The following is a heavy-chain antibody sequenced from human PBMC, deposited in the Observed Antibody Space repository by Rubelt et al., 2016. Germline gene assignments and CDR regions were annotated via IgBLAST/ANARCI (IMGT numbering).Heavy chain of an antibody. J-gene: IGHJ4*02. V-gene: IGHV4-34*01. D-gene: IGHD3-10*01. Sequence: QVQLQQWGAGLLKPSETLSLTCAVYGGSFSGYYWSWIRQPPGQGLEWIGEVTDTGTTNYNPSLRRRVSISVDTSKSQFSLKLSSVVAADTAVYYCVVRGVTFGYWDQGTLVTVSS. CDR2: VTDTGTT. CDR1: GGSFSGYY. CDR3: VVRGVTFGY.